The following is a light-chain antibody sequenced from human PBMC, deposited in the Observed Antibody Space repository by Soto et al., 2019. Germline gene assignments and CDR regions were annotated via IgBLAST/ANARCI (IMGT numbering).Light chain of an antibody. V-gene: IGKV3-20*01. CDR2: GAS. J-gene: IGKJ2*01. CDR3: QQYGSSPRYT. CDR1: QSVSNCY. Sequence: DIGLTQSPATLSLSPGDRATLSCRASQSVSNCYLAWYQHNPGQAPRLLIYGASSRSTGIPDTFSGSGSGTDLAFTITILEPEDVEVYYCQQYGSSPRYTFGQGTKLEIK.